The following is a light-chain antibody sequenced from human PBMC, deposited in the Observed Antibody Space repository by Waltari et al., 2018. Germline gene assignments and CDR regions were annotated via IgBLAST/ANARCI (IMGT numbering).Light chain of an antibody. CDR3: QHRGNWPSPSWT. J-gene: IGKJ1*01. Sequence: EVVLTQSPDTLSLSPGERVTLSCTASQSVTNSLAWYQPKPGQAPRLRIYDASKRATGIPARFSGTGSATDFTLTISSLEPDDFAVYYCQHRGNWPSPSWTFGQGTKVEI. CDR1: QSVTNS. V-gene: IGKV3-11*01. CDR2: DAS.